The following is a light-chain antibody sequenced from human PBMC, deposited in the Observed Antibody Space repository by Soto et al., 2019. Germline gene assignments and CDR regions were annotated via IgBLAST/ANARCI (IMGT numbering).Light chain of an antibody. J-gene: IGKJ1*01. Sequence: EIVLTQSPGTLSLSPGERATLSCRASQSVSSSYLAWYQQKPGQPPRLLIYGAYSRATGIPDRFSGSGSGTDFTLTISRLEPEDFAVYYCQQYGSSPPETFGHGNKVDIK. CDR2: GAY. V-gene: IGKV3-20*01. CDR3: QQYGSSPPET. CDR1: QSVSSSY.